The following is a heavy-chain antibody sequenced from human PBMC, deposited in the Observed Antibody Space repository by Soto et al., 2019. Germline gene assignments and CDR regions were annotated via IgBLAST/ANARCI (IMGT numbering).Heavy chain of an antibody. D-gene: IGHD4-4*01. CDR2: IKQDGSEK. J-gene: IGHJ6*03. V-gene: IGHV3-7*01. CDR1: GFTFSSYW. CDR3: ARDKAATVVDNYYYYYYMDV. Sequence: GGPLRLSCAASGFTFSSYWMSWVRQAPGKGLEWVANIKQDGSEKYYVDSVKGRFTISRDNAKNSLYLQMNSLRAEDTAVYYCARDKAATVVDNYYYYYYMDVWGKGTTVTVSS.